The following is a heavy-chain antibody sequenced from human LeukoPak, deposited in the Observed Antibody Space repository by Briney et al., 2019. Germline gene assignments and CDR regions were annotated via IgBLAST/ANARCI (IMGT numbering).Heavy chain of an antibody. CDR1: GGSISSSNW. D-gene: IGHD6-19*01. CDR2: IYHSGST. Sequence: PSEALSLTCAVSGGSISSSNWWSWVRQPPGKGLEWIGEIYHSGSTNYNPSLKSRVTISVDKSKNQFSLKLSSVTAADTAVYYCARPGYSSGWYERGFDYWGQAPLVTVPS. V-gene: IGHV4-4*02. CDR3: ARPGYSSGWYERGFDY. J-gene: IGHJ4*02.